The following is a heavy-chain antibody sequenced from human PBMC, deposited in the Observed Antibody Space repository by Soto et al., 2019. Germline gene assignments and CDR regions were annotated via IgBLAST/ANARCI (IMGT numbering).Heavy chain of an antibody. J-gene: IGHJ4*02. CDR2: INTIGSAI. CDR3: ARERYASGRPLDS. V-gene: IGHV3-48*03. CDR1: GFTFSSFE. Sequence: XGALRLSCAASGFTFSSFEMNWVRQAPGKGLEWIAYINTIGSAIYYADSVKGRFTISRDNAKNSLSLQMNSLRADDTAVYYCARERYASGRPLDSWGQGTLVTVSS. D-gene: IGHD3-10*01.